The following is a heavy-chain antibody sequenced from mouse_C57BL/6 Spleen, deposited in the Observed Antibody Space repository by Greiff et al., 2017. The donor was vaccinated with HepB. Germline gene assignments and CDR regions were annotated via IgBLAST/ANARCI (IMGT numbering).Heavy chain of an antibody. V-gene: IGHV1-50*01. J-gene: IGHJ3*01. D-gene: IGHD1-1*01. CDR2: IDPSDSYT. CDR3: ARDYGRRFAY. CDR1: GYTLTSYW. Sequence: QVQLQQPGAELVKPGASVKLSCKASGYTLTSYWMQWVKQRPGQGLEWLGEIDPSDSYTNYNQKFKGKATLTVDATSSTAYMQLSSLTSEDSAVYYCARDYGRRFAYWGQGTLVTVSA.